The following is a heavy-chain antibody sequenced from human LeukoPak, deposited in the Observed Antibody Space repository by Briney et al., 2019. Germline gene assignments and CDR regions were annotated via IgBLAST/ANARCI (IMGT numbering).Heavy chain of an antibody. J-gene: IGHJ4*02. CDR1: GFTFSDAW. Sequence: GGSLRLSCVASGFTFSDAWMTWVRQAPGKGLEWVGRIKSKTDGGTIDYAAPVNGRFTISRDDSKNTLYLQMNSLKTEDTAVYHCTTDPRAYQLQTDYWGQGTLVTVSS. CDR2: IKSKTDGGTI. V-gene: IGHV3-15*01. D-gene: IGHD2-2*01. CDR3: TTDPRAYQLQTDY.